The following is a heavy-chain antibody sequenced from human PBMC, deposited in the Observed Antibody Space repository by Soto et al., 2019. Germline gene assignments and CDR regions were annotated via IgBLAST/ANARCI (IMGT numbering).Heavy chain of an antibody. Sequence: QVQLVESGGGVVQPGRSLRLSCAASGLTFSSYGMHWVRQAPGKGLEWVAVISYDESNKDYADSGKGRVTISRDNSKNTLYLQMNSLRAEDTAVYYCAKDLLRYFDWSPIDYWGQGTLVTVSS. J-gene: IGHJ4*02. CDR2: ISYDESNK. D-gene: IGHD3-9*01. CDR3: AKDLLRYFDWSPIDY. CDR1: GLTFSSYG. V-gene: IGHV3-30*18.